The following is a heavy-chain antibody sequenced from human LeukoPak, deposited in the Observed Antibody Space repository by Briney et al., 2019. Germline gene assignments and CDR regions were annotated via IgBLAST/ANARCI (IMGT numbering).Heavy chain of an antibody. D-gene: IGHD3-22*01. CDR2: IRYDGSNK. CDR3: AKGRRYDSSGYYYFDY. Sequence: GGSLRLSCAASGFTFSNYGMHWVRQAPGKGLEWVAFIRYDGSNKYYADSVKGRFTISRDNSKNTLYLQMNSLRAEDTAVYYCAKGRRYDSSGYYYFDYWGQGTLVTVSS. V-gene: IGHV3-30*02. CDR1: GFTFSNYG. J-gene: IGHJ4*02.